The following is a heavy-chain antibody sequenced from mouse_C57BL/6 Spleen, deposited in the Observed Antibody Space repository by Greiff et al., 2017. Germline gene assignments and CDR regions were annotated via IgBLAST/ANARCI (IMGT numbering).Heavy chain of an antibody. Sequence: EVKLEESGGGLVKPGGSLKLSCAASGFTFSDYGMHWVSQAPEKGLEWVAYISSGSSTIDYADTVKGRFTISRDNAKNTLCLQMTSLRSDDTSMYYRARQDYGNYWYFDVWGTGTTVTVSS. D-gene: IGHD2-1*01. CDR3: ARQDYGNYWYFDV. J-gene: IGHJ1*03. CDR2: ISSGSSTI. V-gene: IGHV5-17*01. CDR1: GFTFSDYG.